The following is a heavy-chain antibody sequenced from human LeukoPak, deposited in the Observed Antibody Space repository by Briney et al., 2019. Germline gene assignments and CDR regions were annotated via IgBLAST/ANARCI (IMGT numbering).Heavy chain of an antibody. CDR2: IRYDGSNK. CDR3: AKGRIAVAGTLSY. V-gene: IGHV3-30*02. D-gene: IGHD6-19*01. CDR1: GFTFSSYG. J-gene: IGHJ4*02. Sequence: GGSLKLSCEASGFTFSSYGMHWVRQAPGKGLEWMACIRYDGSNKYYADTVKGRFTISRDNSKNTLYLEMNSLRAEDTAVYYCAKGRIAVAGTLSYWGQGTLVTVSS.